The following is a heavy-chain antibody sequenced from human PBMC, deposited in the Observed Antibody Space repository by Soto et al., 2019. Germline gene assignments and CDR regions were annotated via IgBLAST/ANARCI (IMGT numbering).Heavy chain of an antibody. V-gene: IGHV3-48*01. Sequence: GGSLRLSCAASGFTFSSYSMNWVRQAPGRGLEWVSYISSSSSTIYYADSVKGRFTISRDNAKNSLYLQMNSLRAEDTAVYYCARVRRNYDILTGYYNRPFDYWGQGTLVTV. D-gene: IGHD3-9*01. J-gene: IGHJ4*02. CDR3: ARVRRNYDILTGYYNRPFDY. CDR1: GFTFSSYS. CDR2: ISSSSSTI.